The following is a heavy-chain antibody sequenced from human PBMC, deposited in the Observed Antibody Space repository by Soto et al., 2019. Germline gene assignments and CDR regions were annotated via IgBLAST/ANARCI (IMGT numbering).Heavy chain of an antibody. CDR1: GFTFRNYA. Sequence: LRLSCAASGFTFRNYAMTWARQAPGKGLEWVSSLLRSGSSAYYADSVRGRFTISSDTSANSLYLQMDNLRAEDTAIYYCAKDAISGDGIWLMDSWGQGTVVTVSS. D-gene: IGHD4-17*01. CDR3: AKDAISGDGIWLMDS. CDR2: LLRSGSSA. V-gene: IGHV3-23*01. J-gene: IGHJ5*02.